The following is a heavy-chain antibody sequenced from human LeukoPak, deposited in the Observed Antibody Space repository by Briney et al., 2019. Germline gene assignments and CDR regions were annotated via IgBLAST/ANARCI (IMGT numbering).Heavy chain of an antibody. V-gene: IGHV3-23*01. CDR3: AKDGYFVPNWFDP. J-gene: IGHJ5*02. CDR2: ISGSGGST. D-gene: IGHD3-9*01. CDR1: GFTFSSYS. Sequence: GGSLRLSCAPSGFTFSSYSMNWVRQAPGKGLGWVSAISGSGGSTYYANSVKGRFTISRDNSKNTLYLQMNSLRAEDTAVYYCAKDGYFVPNWFDPWGQGTLVTVSS.